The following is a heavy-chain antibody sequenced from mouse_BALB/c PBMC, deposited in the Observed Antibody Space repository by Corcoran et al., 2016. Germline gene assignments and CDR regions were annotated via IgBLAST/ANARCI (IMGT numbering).Heavy chain of an antibody. CDR3: ARRTYYGSRDY. J-gene: IGHJ2*01. CDR2: INTYTGEP. CDR1: GYTFTNYG. V-gene: IGHV9-3-1*01. D-gene: IGHD1-1*01. Sequence: QIQLVQSGPELKKPGETVKISCKASGYTFTNYGMNWVKQAPGKGLKWMGWINTYTGEPTYADDFKGRFAFSLETSASTAYLQINNLKNEDTATYFCARRTYYGSRDYWGQGTTLTVSS.